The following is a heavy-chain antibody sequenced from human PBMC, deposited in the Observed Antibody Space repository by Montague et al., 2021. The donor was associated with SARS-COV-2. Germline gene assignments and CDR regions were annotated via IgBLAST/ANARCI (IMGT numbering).Heavy chain of an antibody. J-gene: IGHJ4*02. CDR2: IYYSGST. CDR3: ARQRRGGLVSTPRFFDY. Sequence: SETLSLTCTVSGGPISSSSYYWGWIRQPPEKGLEWIGSIYYSGSTYYXPSLKSRVTISVDTSKNQFSLKLSSVTAADTAVYYCARQRRGGLVSTPRFFDYWGQGTLVTVSS. CDR1: GGPISSSSYY. D-gene: IGHD6-19*01. V-gene: IGHV4-39*01.